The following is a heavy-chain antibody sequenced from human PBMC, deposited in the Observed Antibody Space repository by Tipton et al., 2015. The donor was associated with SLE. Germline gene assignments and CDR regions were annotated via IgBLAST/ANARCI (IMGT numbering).Heavy chain of an antibody. J-gene: IGHJ3*02. V-gene: IGHV4-34*01. CDR1: GGSFSGYY. CDR3: ARGGRIAIYGVASDGAFDI. D-gene: IGHD3-3*01. CDR2: INHSGST. Sequence: TLSLTCAVYGGSFSGYYWSWIRQTPGKGLEWIGEINHSGSTNYNPSLKSRVTISVDTSKNQFSLKANSVTTADTAVYYCARGGRIAIYGVASDGAFDIWGQGTRVTVSS.